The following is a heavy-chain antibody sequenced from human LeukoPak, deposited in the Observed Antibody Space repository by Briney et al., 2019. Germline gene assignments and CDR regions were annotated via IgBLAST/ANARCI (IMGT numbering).Heavy chain of an antibody. CDR2: ILYDGTNK. Sequence: GGSLRLSCAASGFTFSSFGMHWVRQAPGQGLEWVAFILYDGTNKYYADSVKGRFTISRDNSKNTLYLQMNSLRAEDTAVYYCAKAWGAFQWLYDYWGQGTLVTVSS. CDR3: AKAWGAFQWLYDY. J-gene: IGHJ4*02. CDR1: GFTFSSFG. D-gene: IGHD6-19*01. V-gene: IGHV3-30*02.